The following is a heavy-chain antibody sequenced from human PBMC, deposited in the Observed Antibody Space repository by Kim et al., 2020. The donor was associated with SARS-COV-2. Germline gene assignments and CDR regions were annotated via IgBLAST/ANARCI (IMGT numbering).Heavy chain of an antibody. Sequence: YNPSLKSRVTISVDTSKNQFSLKLSSVTAADTAVYYCARGDSSSWSPMDVWGQGTTVTVSS. V-gene: IGHV4-34*01. D-gene: IGHD6-13*01. J-gene: IGHJ6*02. CDR3: ARGDSSSWSPMDV.